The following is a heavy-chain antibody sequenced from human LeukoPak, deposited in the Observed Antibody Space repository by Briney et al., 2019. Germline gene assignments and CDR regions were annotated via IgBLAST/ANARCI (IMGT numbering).Heavy chain of an antibody. Sequence: GGSLRLSCAASGFTFSSHWMSWVRQAPGMELEWVANIKQDGSEKNYVDSVKGRFTISRDNAQNSLYLQMISLRAEDTAVYYCARGDDYYESSGYEDYWGQGTLVTVSS. V-gene: IGHV3-7*01. CDR2: IKQDGSEK. CDR3: ARGDDYYESSGYEDY. J-gene: IGHJ4*02. CDR1: GFTFSSHW. D-gene: IGHD3-22*01.